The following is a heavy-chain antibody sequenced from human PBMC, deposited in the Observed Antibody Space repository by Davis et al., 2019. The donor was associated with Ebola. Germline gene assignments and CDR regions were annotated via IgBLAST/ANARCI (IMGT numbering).Heavy chain of an antibody. CDR3: AKGTNRIAVAGIGESY. J-gene: IGHJ4*02. V-gene: IGHV3-30*18. CDR1: GFTFSNYG. CDR2: ISYDGSSK. D-gene: IGHD6-19*01. Sequence: GESLKISCAASGFTFSNYGMHWVRQAPGKGLEWVAVISYDGSSKYYGDSVKGRFTISRDNSKSTLYLQLNSLRAEDTAVYYCAKGTNRIAVAGIGESYWGQGTLVTVSS.